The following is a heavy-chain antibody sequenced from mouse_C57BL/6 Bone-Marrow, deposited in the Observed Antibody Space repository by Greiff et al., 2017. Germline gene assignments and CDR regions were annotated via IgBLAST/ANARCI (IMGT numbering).Heavy chain of an antibody. V-gene: IGHV1-61*01. Sequence: QVHVKQPGAELVRPGSSVKLSCKASGYTFTSYWMDWVKQRPGQGLEWIGNIYPSDSETHYTQKFKDKATLTVDKSSITAYMQLSSLTSEDSAVYYCARLNYGSSYWYFDVWGTGTTVTVSS. J-gene: IGHJ1*03. CDR1: GYTFTSYW. CDR3: ARLNYGSSYWYFDV. CDR2: IYPSDSET. D-gene: IGHD1-1*01.